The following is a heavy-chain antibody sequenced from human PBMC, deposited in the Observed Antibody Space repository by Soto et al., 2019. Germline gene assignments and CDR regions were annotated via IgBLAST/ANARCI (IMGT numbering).Heavy chain of an antibody. CDR2: IYWNDDK. V-gene: IGHV2-5*01. CDR1: GFSLSTSGVG. D-gene: IGHD6-19*01. Sequence: QITLKESGPTLVKPTQPLTLTCTFSGFSLSTSGVGVGWIRQPPGKALEWLALIYWNDDKRYSPSLKSRLTITKDSSKNQVVLTMTNMDPVDTATYYCAHRPGHSSGWYFDYWGQGTLVTVSS. J-gene: IGHJ4*02. CDR3: AHRPGHSSGWYFDY.